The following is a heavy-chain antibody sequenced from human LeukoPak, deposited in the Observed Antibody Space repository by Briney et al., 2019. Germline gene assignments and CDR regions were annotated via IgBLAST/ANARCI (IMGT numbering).Heavy chain of an antibody. D-gene: IGHD1-14*01. V-gene: IGHV4-31*03. J-gene: IGHJ3*02. Sequence: SETLSLTCTVSGGSISSGGYYWSWIRQHPGKGLEWIGYIYYSGSTYYNPSLKSRVTISVDTSKNQFSLKLSSVTAADTAVYYCAKQPGASHAFDIWGQGTMVTVSS. CDR1: GGSISSGGYY. CDR3: AKQPGASHAFDI. CDR2: IYYSGST.